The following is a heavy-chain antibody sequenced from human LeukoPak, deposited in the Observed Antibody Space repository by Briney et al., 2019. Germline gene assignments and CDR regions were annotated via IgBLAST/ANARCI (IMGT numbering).Heavy chain of an antibody. CDR1: GFTFSSYW. D-gene: IGHD3-22*01. Sequence: PGGSLRLSCAASGFTFSSYWMSWVRQAPGKGLEWVANIKQDGSEKYYVDSVKGRFTISRDNAKNLLYLQMNSLRAEDTAVYYCAKSLSGWLPLYYFDYWGQGTLVTVSS. J-gene: IGHJ4*02. V-gene: IGHV3-7*03. CDR3: AKSLSGWLPLYYFDY. CDR2: IKQDGSEK.